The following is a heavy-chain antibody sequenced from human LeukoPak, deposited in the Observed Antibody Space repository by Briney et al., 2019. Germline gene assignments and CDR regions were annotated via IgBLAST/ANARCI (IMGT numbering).Heavy chain of an antibody. V-gene: IGHV1-2*02. CDR3: ARDFYGSRPGAFDY. CDR2: INPNSDDT. CDR1: GYTFSDYH. Sequence: ASVKVSCKASGYTFSDYHMHWVRQAPGQGLEWMGWINPNSDDTKYAQKFRGRVTMTRDTSINMAYMELRSLRSDDTAVYYCARDFYGSRPGAFDYWGQGTLITVSS. D-gene: IGHD3-10*01. J-gene: IGHJ4*02.